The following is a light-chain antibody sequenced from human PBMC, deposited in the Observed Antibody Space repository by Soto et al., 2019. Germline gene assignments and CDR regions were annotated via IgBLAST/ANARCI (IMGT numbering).Light chain of an antibody. CDR2: DAS. Sequence: EIVLTQSPATLSLSPGDRATLSCRASQSVSSYLAWYQQRPGQAPRLLIHDASNRATGIPARFSGSGSGTAFPLTISSLEPEDSAVYYCQQRSNWPLTFGGGTKVEIK. CDR3: QQRSNWPLT. V-gene: IGKV3-11*01. J-gene: IGKJ4*01. CDR1: QSVSSY.